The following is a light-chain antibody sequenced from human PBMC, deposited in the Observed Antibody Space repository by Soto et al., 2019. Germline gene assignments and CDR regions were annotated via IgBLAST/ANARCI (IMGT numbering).Light chain of an antibody. V-gene: IGKV1-5*03. CDR3: QQYNSYSET. Sequence: DIQLTQSPSTMSASVVARVTITCRASQSSSSWLAWYQQKPGKAPKLLIYKASSLESGVPSRFSGSGSGTEFTLTISSLQPDDFATYYCQQYNSYSETFGQGTKVDIK. J-gene: IGKJ1*01. CDR2: KAS. CDR1: QSSSSW.